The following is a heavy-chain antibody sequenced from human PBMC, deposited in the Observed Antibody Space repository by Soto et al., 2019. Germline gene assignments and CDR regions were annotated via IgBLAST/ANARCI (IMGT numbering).Heavy chain of an antibody. CDR2: VYYSGAT. J-gene: IGHJ4*02. D-gene: IGHD3-16*01. Sequence: LSLTCTVSGDSMATVGSYDNWIGQVPGKGLEWIGYVYYSGATHYTPSLRARATISRDTSKNQFSLRLISVTAADTALYYCSRDKDLQPTAWGFWGQGIQVTVSS. CDR3: SRDKDLQPTAWGF. CDR1: GDSMATVGSY. V-gene: IGHV4-31*03.